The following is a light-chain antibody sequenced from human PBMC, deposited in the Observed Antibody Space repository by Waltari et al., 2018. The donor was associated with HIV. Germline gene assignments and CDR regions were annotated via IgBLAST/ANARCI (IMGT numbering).Light chain of an antibody. Sequence: DIVMTQSPDSLAVSLGERAPINCKSSQSVLFSSNNKNYLAWYRQNPGQPPKLLIYWASTRESGVPDRFSGSGSGTDFTLTISSLQAEDVAVYYCQQYYSSPPTFGQGTKVEIK. V-gene: IGKV4-1*01. CDR2: WAS. J-gene: IGKJ1*01. CDR3: QQYYSSPPT. CDR1: QSVLFSSNNKNY.